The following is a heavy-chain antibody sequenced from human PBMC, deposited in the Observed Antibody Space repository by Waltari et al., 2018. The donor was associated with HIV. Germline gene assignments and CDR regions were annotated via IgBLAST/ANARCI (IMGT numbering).Heavy chain of an antibody. J-gene: IGHJ3*02. CDR3: ARGPRRRGGYAFDI. V-gene: IGHV4-61*02. CDR2: IYTSGST. Sequence: QVQLQESGPGLVKPSQTLSLPCTVSGGSISSGSYSCSSIRQPAGKGLEWIGRIYTSGSTNYNPSLKSRVTISVDTSKNQFSLKLSSVTAADTAVYYCARGPRRRGGYAFDIWGQGTMVTVSS. CDR1: GGSISSGSYS.